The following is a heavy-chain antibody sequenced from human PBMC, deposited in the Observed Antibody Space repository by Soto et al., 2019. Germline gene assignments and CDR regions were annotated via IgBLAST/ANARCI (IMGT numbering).Heavy chain of an antibody. CDR2: MYYSGST. CDR3: ARGPYYDLIWNYYYMDV. J-gene: IGHJ6*03. Sequence: QVQLQESGPGLVKPSETLSLSCSVSGGSISGHYWSWVRQTPGKGLEWIGYMYYSGSTNYNPSLKSRVSISVDTSKNHVSRRLTSVTAADTAVYYCARGPYYDLIWNYYYMDVWGKGTTVTVSS. V-gene: IGHV4-59*08. CDR1: GGSISGHY. D-gene: IGHD3-16*01.